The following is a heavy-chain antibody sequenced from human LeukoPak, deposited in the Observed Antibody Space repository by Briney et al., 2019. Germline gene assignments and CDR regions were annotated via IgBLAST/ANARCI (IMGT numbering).Heavy chain of an antibody. CDR3: ARHLSDITSSPNY. V-gene: IGHV5-51*01. D-gene: IGHD2-2*01. CDR2: IYPRDSRT. CDR1: GYSFSSYW. Sequence: GESLKISCKGSGYSFSSYWIAWVRQMHGKGLEWMGVIYPRDSRTTYSPSFQDQVTISADKSISTAYLQWTSLKASDTAMYYCARHLSDITSSPNYWGPGTLVTVSS. J-gene: IGHJ4*02.